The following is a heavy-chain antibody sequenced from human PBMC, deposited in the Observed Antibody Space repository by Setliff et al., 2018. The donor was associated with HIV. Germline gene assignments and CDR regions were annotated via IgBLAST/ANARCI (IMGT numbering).Heavy chain of an antibody. J-gene: IGHJ3*02. Sequence: GGSLRLSCAASGFNFGDYGIHWVQQAPGKGPEWVSGIIWNSGTTGYADSVKGRFTISRDYAKNSLFLQMNSLRAEDTALYYCVKDSLPGGCDMWGQGSMVTVSS. CDR2: IIWNSGTT. D-gene: IGHD2-2*01. CDR1: GFNFGDYG. CDR3: VKDSLPGGCDM. V-gene: IGHV3-9*01.